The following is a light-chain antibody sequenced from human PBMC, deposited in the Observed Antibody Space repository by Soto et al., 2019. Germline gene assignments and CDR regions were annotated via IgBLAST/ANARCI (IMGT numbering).Light chain of an antibody. V-gene: IGKV3-20*01. J-gene: IGKJ5*01. Sequence: EVVLTQSPGTLSLSPGGRATLSCRASQSVSRRLAWYQQRPGQSPRLLISGASMRASGVPVRFSGSGSGTDITLTITRLEPEDFAVYYCQQYGGSPITFGLGTRREIK. CDR2: GAS. CDR1: QSVSRR. CDR3: QQYGGSPIT.